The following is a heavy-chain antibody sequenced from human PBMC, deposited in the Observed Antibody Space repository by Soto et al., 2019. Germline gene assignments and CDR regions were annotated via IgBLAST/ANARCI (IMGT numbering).Heavy chain of an antibody. Sequence: QVQLQESGPGLVKPSETLSLTCTVSGDSISSYYWSWIRQPPGKGLEWIGYIHYTGNTNHNPSLKSRVTISVDTSKNQFSLKLSAVTAADTAVYYCARERTSVNWYFDLWGRGTLVSVSS. CDR1: GDSISSYY. J-gene: IGHJ2*01. CDR3: ARERTSVNWYFDL. V-gene: IGHV4-59*01. CDR2: IHYTGNT. D-gene: IGHD2-2*01.